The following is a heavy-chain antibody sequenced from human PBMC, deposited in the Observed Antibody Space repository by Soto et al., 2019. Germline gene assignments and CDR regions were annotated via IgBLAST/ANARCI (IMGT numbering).Heavy chain of an antibody. V-gene: IGHV1-69*12. CDR2: IMPIFRTA. CDR3: ARDNDRPQLGGNYYYIMDV. J-gene: IGHJ6*02. CDR1: GGTFSTAA. Sequence: QVQVEQSGAEVKKPGSSVKVSCKASGGTFSTAAISWVRQAPGQGLEWMGGIMPIFRTADYAQKFQGRVTITADASTTTAYLELRSLRSEDTAVYYCARDNDRPQLGGNYYYIMDVWGQGTTVTVSS. D-gene: IGHD1-1*01.